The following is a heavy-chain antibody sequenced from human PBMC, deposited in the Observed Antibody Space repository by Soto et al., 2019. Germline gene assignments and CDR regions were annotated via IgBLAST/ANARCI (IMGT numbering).Heavy chain of an antibody. CDR3: AKERGPRRQWLIDHFDY. V-gene: IGHV3-30*18. Sequence: QVQLVESGGGVVQPGRSLRVSCAASGFTFSIYAMHWVRQAPGTGVEGVAVISYDGTKTDNADSVRGRFTMSRDNSKNTVYLQMNSLRDEDTAVYYCAKERGPRRQWLIDHFDYWGQGTLVTVSP. J-gene: IGHJ4*02. CDR1: GFTFSIYA. D-gene: IGHD6-19*01. CDR2: ISYDGTKT.